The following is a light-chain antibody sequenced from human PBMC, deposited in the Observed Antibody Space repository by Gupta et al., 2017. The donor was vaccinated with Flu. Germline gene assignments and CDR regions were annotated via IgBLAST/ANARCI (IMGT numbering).Light chain of an antibody. V-gene: IGKV1-39*01. CDR3: QESCIDLQWT. Sequence: DVQLTQSPSSLSASVGDRVTLSCRSSRNITINFNGSQQKSGKPPKLLVYGAFSLQSGVPSRFIASGSGTDFTLTINSLQTEDFASYYCQESCIDLQWTFGQGTKVEVK. J-gene: IGKJ1*01. CDR2: GAF. CDR1: RNITIN.